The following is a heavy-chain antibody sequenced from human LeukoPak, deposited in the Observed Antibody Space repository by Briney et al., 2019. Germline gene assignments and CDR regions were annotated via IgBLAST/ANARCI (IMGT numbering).Heavy chain of an antibody. J-gene: IGHJ4*02. Sequence: ASVKVSCKASGGTFSSYAISWVRQAPGQGLEWMGGIIPIFGTANYAQKFQGRVTITADKSTSTAYMELSSLRSEDTAVYYCARDLSHWLSLPDYWGQGTLVTVSS. CDR3: ARDLSHWLSLPDY. CDR1: GGTFSSYA. V-gene: IGHV1-69*06. D-gene: IGHD3-9*01. CDR2: IIPIFGTA.